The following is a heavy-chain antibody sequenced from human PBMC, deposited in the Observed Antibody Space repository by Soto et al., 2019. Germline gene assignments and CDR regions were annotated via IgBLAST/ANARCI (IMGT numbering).Heavy chain of an antibody. CDR2: IWFDGSNK. J-gene: IGHJ3*01. D-gene: IGHD2-21*01. Sequence: QVQLVESGGGVVQPGRSLRLSCPASGFSFNDYGMHWVRQAPGQGLEWVAVIWFDGSNKIYADSVKGRFTISRDKFKKTLYLQMDSLRVEDTAVYYCARGAYQPSPYSFDVWGPGTMVTVSS. CDR1: GFSFNDYG. V-gene: IGHV3-33*01. CDR3: ARGAYQPSPYSFDV.